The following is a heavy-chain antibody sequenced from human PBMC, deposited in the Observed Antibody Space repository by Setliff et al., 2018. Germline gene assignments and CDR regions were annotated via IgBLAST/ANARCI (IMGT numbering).Heavy chain of an antibody. J-gene: IGHJ4*02. CDR3: AKDSLLRYFDWLLDYFDY. Sequence: GGSLRLSCAASGFTFSNHYMDWVRQAPGKGLEWVSYINSRSSTIFYADSVKGRFTISRDNSKNTLYLQMNSLRAEDTAVYYCAKDSLLRYFDWLLDYFDYWGQGTLVTVSS. V-gene: IGHV3-48*01. CDR2: INSRSSTI. D-gene: IGHD3-9*01. CDR1: GFTFSNHY.